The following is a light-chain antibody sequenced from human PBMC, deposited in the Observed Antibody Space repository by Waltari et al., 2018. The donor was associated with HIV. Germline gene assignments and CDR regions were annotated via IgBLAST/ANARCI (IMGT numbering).Light chain of an antibody. CDR1: QSVRRSY. CDR3: QQYGSSPGT. J-gene: IGKJ1*01. CDR2: GAS. Sequence: EIVLTQSPGTLSLSPGEIATLSCRASQSVRRSYLAWYQQKPGQAPRPLIYGASSRATGIPDRFSGSGSGTDFTLTISRLEPEDFAVYYCQQYGSSPGTFGQGTKVEIK. V-gene: IGKV3-20*01.